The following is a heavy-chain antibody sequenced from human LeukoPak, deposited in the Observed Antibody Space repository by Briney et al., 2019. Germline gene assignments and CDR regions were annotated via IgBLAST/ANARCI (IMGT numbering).Heavy chain of an antibody. V-gene: IGHV4-59*01. D-gene: IGHD4-17*01. Sequence: PSETLSLTCTVSGGSISSYYWSWIRQPPGKGLEWIGYIYYSGSTNYNPSLKSRVTISVDTSKNQFSLKLSSVTAADTAVYYCAGATVISPFDYWGQGTLVTVSS. CDR2: IYYSGST. CDR1: GGSISSYY. CDR3: AGATVISPFDY. J-gene: IGHJ4*02.